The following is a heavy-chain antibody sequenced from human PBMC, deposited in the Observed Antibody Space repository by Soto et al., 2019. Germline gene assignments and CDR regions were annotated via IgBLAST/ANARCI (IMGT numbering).Heavy chain of an antibody. CDR2: INHSGST. D-gene: IGHD4-4*01. J-gene: IGHJ5*02. V-gene: IGHV4-34*01. CDR1: GGSFSGYY. Sequence: SETLSLTCAVYGGSFSGYYWSWIRQPPGKGLEWIGEINHSGSTNYNPSLKSRVTISVDTSKNQFSLKLSSVTAADTAVYYCARVGASWGPMTTVARNNWFDPWGQGTLVTVSS. CDR3: ARVGASWGPMTTVARNNWFDP.